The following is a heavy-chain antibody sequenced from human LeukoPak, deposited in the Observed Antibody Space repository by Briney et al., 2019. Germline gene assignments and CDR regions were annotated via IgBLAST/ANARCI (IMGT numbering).Heavy chain of an antibody. CDR2: VSGSGGST. CDR1: GFTLSSYA. V-gene: IGHV3-23*01. J-gene: IGHJ3*02. CDR3: AKAGYSSGWLPGGAFDI. Sequence: PGGSLRLSCAASGFTLSSYAMSWVRQAPGKGLEWVSTVSGSGGSTYYADSVKSRFTISRDNSKNTLYLQMNSLRAEDTAVYYCAKAGYSSGWLPGGAFDIWGQGTMVTVSS. D-gene: IGHD6-19*01.